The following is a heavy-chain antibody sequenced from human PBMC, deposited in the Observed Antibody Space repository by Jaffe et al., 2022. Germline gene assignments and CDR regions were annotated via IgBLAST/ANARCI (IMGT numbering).Heavy chain of an antibody. CDR1: GYTFTSYG. D-gene: IGHD2-15*01. V-gene: IGHV1-18*01. CDR2: ISAYNGNT. J-gene: IGHJ4*02. Sequence: QVQLVQSGAEVKKPGASVKVSCKASGYTFTSYGISWVRQAPGQGLEWMGWISAYNGNTNYAQKLQGRVTMTTDTSTSTAYMELRSLRSDDTAVYYCARVRYCSGGSCYEGWDYGDYAGEYYFDYWGQGTLVTVSS. CDR3: ARVRYCSGGSCYEGWDYGDYAGEYYFDY.